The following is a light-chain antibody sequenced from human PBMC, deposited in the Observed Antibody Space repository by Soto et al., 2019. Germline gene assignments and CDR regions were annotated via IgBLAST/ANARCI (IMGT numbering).Light chain of an antibody. J-gene: IGKJ5*01. CDR1: QSVNSN. Sequence: EIVLTQSPASLSLSPGERATLSCSASQSVNSNLAWYQHKPGQAPRLLIYDASNRATGIPARFSGSGSGTDFTLNVSSLEPEDFAVYYCQHGSDWPPSTFGQGTRLE. CDR2: DAS. CDR3: QHGSDWPPST. V-gene: IGKV3-11*01.